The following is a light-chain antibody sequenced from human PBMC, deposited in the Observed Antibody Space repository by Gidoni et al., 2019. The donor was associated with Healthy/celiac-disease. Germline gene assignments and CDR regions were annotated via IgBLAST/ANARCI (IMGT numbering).Light chain of an antibody. CDR3: QQYYSTPNT. Sequence: DIVMTQSPDSLAVSLGERATINCKSSQSVLYSSNNKNYLAWYQQKPGQPPKLLIYWASTRESGVPDRFSGSGSGTDVTLTISSLQAEDVAVYYCQQYYSTPNTCGQGTRLEIK. CDR1: QSVLYSSNNKNY. J-gene: IGKJ5*01. CDR2: WAS. V-gene: IGKV4-1*01.